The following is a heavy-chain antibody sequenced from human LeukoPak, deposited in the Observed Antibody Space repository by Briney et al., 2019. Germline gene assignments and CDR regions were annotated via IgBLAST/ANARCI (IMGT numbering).Heavy chain of an antibody. V-gene: IGHV4-34*01. CDR3: ARGGYIVVVPAAITLYNWFDP. CDR1: GGSFSGYY. D-gene: IGHD2-2*02. Sequence: PSETLSLTCAVYGGSFSGYYWSWIRQPPGKWLEWIGEINHSGSTNYNPSLKSRVTISVDTSKNQFSLKLSSVTAADTAVYYCARGGYIVVVPAAITLYNWFDPWGQGTLVTVSS. CDR2: INHSGST. J-gene: IGHJ5*02.